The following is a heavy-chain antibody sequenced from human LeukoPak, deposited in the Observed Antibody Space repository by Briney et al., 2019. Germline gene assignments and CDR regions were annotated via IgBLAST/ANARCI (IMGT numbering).Heavy chain of an antibody. CDR3: VGDQVDDTGYLR. D-gene: IGHD3-9*01. Sequence: PGGSLRLSCAASGFTVSSNYMSWVRQAPGKGLEWVSVIYSGGSTYYADSVKGRFTISRDNSRSTLYLQMSSLRAEDTAVYYCVGDQVDDTGYLRWGQGTRVTVSA. CDR2: IYSGGST. V-gene: IGHV3-53*05. CDR1: GFTVSSNY. J-gene: IGHJ4*02.